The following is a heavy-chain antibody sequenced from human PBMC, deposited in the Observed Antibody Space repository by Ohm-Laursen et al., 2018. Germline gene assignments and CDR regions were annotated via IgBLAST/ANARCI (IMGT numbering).Heavy chain of an antibody. Sequence: GASVTVSCKTSGYTFTNYDINWVRQATGQGLEWMGWMNPNSGNTGYTQKFQGRVTMTRNTSISTAYMELSSLRSEDTAVYYCARGPNPPDPWGQGTLVTVSS. V-gene: IGHV1-8*01. CDR1: GYTFTNYD. J-gene: IGHJ5*02. CDR3: ARGPNPPDP. CDR2: MNPNSGNT.